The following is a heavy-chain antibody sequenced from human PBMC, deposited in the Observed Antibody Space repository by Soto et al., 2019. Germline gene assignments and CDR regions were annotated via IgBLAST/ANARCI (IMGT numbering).Heavy chain of an antibody. J-gene: IGHJ6*02. D-gene: IGHD3-10*01. CDR1: GGSISSYY. V-gene: IGHV4-4*07. CDR2: IYTSGST. Sequence: SETLSLTCAVSGGSISSYYWSWIRQPAGKGLEWIGRIYTSGSTNYNPSLKSRVTMSVDTSKNQFSLKLSSVTAADTAVYYCARASRHRVVRGVPDVWGQGTTVTVSS. CDR3: ARASRHRVVRGVPDV.